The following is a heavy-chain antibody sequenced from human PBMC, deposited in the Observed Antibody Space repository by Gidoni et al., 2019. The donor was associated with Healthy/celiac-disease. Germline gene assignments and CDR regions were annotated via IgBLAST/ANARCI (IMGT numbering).Heavy chain of an antibody. CDR2: IYYSGST. Sequence: QLQLQESGPGLVKPSETLSLTCTVSGGSISSSSYYWGWIRQPPGKGLEWIGSIYYSGSTYYNPSLKSRVTISVDTSKNQFSLKLSSVTAADTAVYYCARHENGDHYFDYWGQGTLVTVSS. J-gene: IGHJ4*02. CDR3: ARHENGDHYFDY. CDR1: GGSISSSSYY. V-gene: IGHV4-39*01. D-gene: IGHD4-17*01.